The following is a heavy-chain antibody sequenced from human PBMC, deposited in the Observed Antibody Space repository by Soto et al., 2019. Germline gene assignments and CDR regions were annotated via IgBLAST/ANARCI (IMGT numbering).Heavy chain of an antibody. CDR3: ARASLYNWITRGIFDP. Sequence: ASVKVSCKASGYTFTSYDINWVRQATGQGLEWMGWMNPNSGNTGYAQKFQGRVTMTRNTSISTAYMELSSLRSEDTAVYYCARASLYNWITRGIFDPWGQGTLVTVSS. D-gene: IGHD1-20*01. J-gene: IGHJ5*02. CDR2: MNPNSGNT. V-gene: IGHV1-8*01. CDR1: GYTFTSYD.